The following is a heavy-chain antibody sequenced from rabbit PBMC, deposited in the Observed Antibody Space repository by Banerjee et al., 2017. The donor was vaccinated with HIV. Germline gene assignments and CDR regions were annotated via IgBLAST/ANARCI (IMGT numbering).Heavy chain of an antibody. CDR1: GFSFSSSYW. J-gene: IGHJ4*01. CDR2: IYTSSGST. Sequence: QEQLEESGGDLVKPEGSLTLTCTASGFSFSSSYWICWVRQAPGKGLEFIACIYTSSGSTWYASWVNGRFTISRSTSLNTVDLKMTSLTAADTATYFCARYGLYPSNSGYYRPFNLWGPGTLVTVS. D-gene: IGHD1-1*01. CDR3: ARYGLYPSNSGYYRPFNL. V-gene: IGHV1S43*01.